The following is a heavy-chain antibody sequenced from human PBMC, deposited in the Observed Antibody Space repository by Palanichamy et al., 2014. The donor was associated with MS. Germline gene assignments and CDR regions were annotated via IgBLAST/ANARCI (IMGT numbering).Heavy chain of an antibody. D-gene: IGHD4-17*01. CDR1: GYTFTSYG. CDR3: ARGAAGPMTTVRNNWFDP. V-gene: IGHV1-18*01. J-gene: IGHJ5*02. Sequence: QVQLVQSGAEVKKPGASVKVSCKASGYTFTSYGISWVRQAPGQGLEWMRWISAYNGNTNYAQKLQGRVTMTTDTSTSTAYMELRSLRSDDTAVYYCARGAAGPMTTVRNNWFDPWGQGTLVTVSS. CDR2: ISAYNGNT.